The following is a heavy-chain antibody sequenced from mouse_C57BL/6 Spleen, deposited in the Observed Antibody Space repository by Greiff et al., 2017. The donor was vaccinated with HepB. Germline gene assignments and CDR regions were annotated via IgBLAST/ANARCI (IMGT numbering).Heavy chain of an antibody. CDR1: GYAFSSSW. CDR3: AREGDYYGSSLFYWYFDV. CDR2: IYPGDGDT. Sequence: QVQLQQSGPELVKPGASVKISCKASGYAFSSSWMNWVKQRPGKGLEWIGRIYPGDGDTNYNGKFKGKATLTADKSSSTAYMQLSSLTSEDSAVYFCAREGDYYGSSLFYWYFDVWGTGTTVTVSS. V-gene: IGHV1-82*01. D-gene: IGHD1-1*01. J-gene: IGHJ1*03.